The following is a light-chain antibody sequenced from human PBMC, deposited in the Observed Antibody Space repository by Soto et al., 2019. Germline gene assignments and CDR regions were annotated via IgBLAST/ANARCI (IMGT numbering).Light chain of an antibody. CDR3: QQYKNWPRT. J-gene: IGKJ1*01. V-gene: IGKV3-15*01. CDR1: QSITTS. CDR2: GAS. Sequence: ETVMTQSPGTLSVSPGEGATLSCRASQSITTSLAWYQHKPGQAPRLLIYGASTRATGVPARFSGSGSGTEFTHTISSLQSEDFAVYYCQQYKNWPRTFGQGTKVEIK.